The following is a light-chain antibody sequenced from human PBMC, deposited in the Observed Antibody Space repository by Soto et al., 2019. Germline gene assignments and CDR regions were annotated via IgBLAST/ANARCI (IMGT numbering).Light chain of an antibody. CDR1: QGISNY. CDR3: QQFT. CDR2: ETS. V-gene: IGKV1-9*01. J-gene: IGKJ4*01. Sequence: DIQLTQSPSFLSASVGDRVTITCRASQGISNYLAWYQQKPGKAPKLLIYETSTLESGVPSRFSGSGSATKFTLTISSLQPEDFATYYCQQFTFGGGTKVDIK.